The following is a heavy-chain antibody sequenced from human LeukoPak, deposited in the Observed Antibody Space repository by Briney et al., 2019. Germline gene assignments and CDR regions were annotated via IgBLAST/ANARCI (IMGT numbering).Heavy chain of an antibody. CDR3: ARGYYDTNGYYYRLGF. V-gene: IGHV1-8*01. CDR2: MNPNRGNT. CDR1: GYIFTSYD. J-gene: IGHJ4*02. D-gene: IGHD3-22*01. Sequence: ASVKVSCKASGYIFTSYDINWVRQATGQGLEWMGWMNPNRGNTGYAQNFQGRVTMTRNTSISTAYMELSSLRSEDTAVYYCARGYYDTNGYYYRLGFWGQGTLLTVSS.